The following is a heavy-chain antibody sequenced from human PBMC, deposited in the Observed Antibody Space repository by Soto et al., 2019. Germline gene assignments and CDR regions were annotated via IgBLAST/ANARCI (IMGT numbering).Heavy chain of an antibody. CDR1: GYDFTRYW. CDR2: IYPGDSITKYDSNT. CDR3: ARSLSGSYRNGLGF. Sequence: GESLKISCRGSGYDFTRYWIGWVRQMPGEGLEWVAIIYPGDSITKYDSNTRYSPSFQGQVTISVDKSISTAYLQWSSLKASDTAMYFCARSLSGSYRNGLGFWGQGTLVTVSS. V-gene: IGHV5-51*01. D-gene: IGHD1-26*01. J-gene: IGHJ4*02.